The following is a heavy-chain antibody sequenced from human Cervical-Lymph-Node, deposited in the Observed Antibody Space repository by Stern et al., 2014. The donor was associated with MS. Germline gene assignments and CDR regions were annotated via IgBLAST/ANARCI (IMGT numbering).Heavy chain of an antibody. CDR1: GGTFSTDK. CDR3: ARLVSGYDSSYLDF. CDR2: IIPIFGTA. J-gene: IGHJ4*02. V-gene: IGHV1-69*01. D-gene: IGHD5-12*01. Sequence: QVQLVESGSEAKKPGSSVKVSCKVSGGTFSTDKISWVRQAPGQGLEWMGAIIPIFGTADYAQMFQDRVTIIADESTSEVHMELSSLRSEDTGVYYCARLVSGYDSSYLDFWGQGTLVTVSS.